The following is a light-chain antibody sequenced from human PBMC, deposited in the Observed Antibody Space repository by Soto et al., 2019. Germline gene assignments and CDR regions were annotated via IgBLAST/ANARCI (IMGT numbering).Light chain of an antibody. CDR1: QRVSRD. Sequence: ERVMTQYQAALSLSPGERVTLSCRASQRVSRDLAWYQQKPGQAPRLLIYDTSTRATGVPARFSGSGSGTEFTLTISDLQSEDFAVYYCQQYNQWPPLTFGGGTKV. V-gene: IGKV3D-15*01. J-gene: IGKJ4*01. CDR3: QQYNQWPPLT. CDR2: DTS.